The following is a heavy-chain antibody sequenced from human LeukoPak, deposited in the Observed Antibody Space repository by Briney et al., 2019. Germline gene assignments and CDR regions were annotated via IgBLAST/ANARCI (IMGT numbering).Heavy chain of an antibody. CDR3: ARDRTYYYDSSGDYNPYYYYGMDV. CDR2: IKSKTYGGTA. Sequence: PGGSLRLSCAASGFTFSKAWMSWVRQAPGKGLEWVGRIKSKTYGGTADFAAPVRGRFTISRDDSKNTLYLQMNSLRAEDTAVYYCARDRTYYYDSSGDYNPYYYYGMDVWGQGTTVTVSS. D-gene: IGHD3-22*01. V-gene: IGHV3-15*01. CDR1: GFTFSKAW. J-gene: IGHJ6*02.